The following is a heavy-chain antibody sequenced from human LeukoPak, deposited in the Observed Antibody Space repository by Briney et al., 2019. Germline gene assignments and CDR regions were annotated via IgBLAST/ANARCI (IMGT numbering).Heavy chain of an antibody. V-gene: IGHV3-48*03. CDR2: ISSSGSTI. J-gene: IGHJ4*02. CDR1: GFTFSSYE. Sequence: GGSLRLSCAASGFTFSSYEMNWVRQAPGKGLEWVSYISSSGSTIYYADSVKGRFTISRDNAKNSLYLQMNSLRAEDTAVYYCAGTIYSSGWSWGQGTLVTVPS. D-gene: IGHD6-19*01. CDR3: AGTIYSSGWS.